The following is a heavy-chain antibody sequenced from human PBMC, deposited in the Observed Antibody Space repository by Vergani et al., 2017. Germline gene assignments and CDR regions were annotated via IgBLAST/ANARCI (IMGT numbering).Heavy chain of an antibody. V-gene: IGHV4-34*01. CDR1: GGSFSGYY. Sequence: QVQLQQWGAGLLKPSETLSLTCAVYGGSFSGYYWSWIRPPPGTGLEWIGEINHSGSTNYHPSLKSRVTISVDTSKNQFSLKLSSVTAADTAVYYCARVRRLYQTWGQGTLVTVSS. D-gene: IGHD2-2*02. J-gene: IGHJ5*02. CDR3: ARVRRLYQT. CDR2: INHSGST.